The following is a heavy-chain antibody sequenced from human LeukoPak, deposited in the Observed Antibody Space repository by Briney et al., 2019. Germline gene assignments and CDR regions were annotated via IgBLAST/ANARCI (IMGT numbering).Heavy chain of an antibody. CDR3: ARSPGRLQQYYFDY. V-gene: IGHV4-59*01. CDR2: IYYSGST. Sequence: PSETLSLTCTVSGGSISSYYWSWIRQPPGKGLEWIGYIYYSGSTNYNPSLKSRVTISVDTSKNQFSLKLSSVTAADTAVYYCARSPGRLQQYYFDYWGQGTLVTVSS. CDR1: GGSISSYY. J-gene: IGHJ4*02. D-gene: IGHD4-11*01.